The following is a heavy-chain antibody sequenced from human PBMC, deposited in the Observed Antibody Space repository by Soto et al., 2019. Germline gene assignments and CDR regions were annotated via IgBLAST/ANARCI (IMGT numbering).Heavy chain of an antibody. J-gene: IGHJ4*02. D-gene: IGHD2-2*01. Sequence: GGSLRLSCVASGFTFSNSWMHWVRQVSGKGLEWVSRINADGTSTSYADSVKGRFTISRDNAKNTLYLHVNSLRAEDTAVYYCGKVLARGVRVPRFYFHSCCPGALLTLS. CDR2: INADGTST. V-gene: IGHV3-74*01. CDR1: GFTFSNSW. CDR3: GKVLARGVRVPRFYFHS.